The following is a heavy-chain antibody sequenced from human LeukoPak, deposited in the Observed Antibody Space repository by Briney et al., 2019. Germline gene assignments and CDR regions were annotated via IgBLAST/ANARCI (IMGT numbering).Heavy chain of an antibody. D-gene: IGHD4-17*01. CDR2: INHSGSA. CDR3: ARGQGTVTTH. J-gene: IGHJ4*02. CDR1: GGSFSAYY. Sequence: SETLSLTCAVSGGSFSAYYWTWIRQPPGNGLEWIGEINHSGSANYNPSLKSRVTISLDTSKNQFSLKLSSVTAADMAVYYCARGQGTVTTHWGQGTLVTVSS. V-gene: IGHV4-34*01.